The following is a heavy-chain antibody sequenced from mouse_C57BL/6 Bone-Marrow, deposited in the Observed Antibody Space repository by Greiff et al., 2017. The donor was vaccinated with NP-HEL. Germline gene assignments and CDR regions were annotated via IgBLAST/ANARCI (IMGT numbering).Heavy chain of an antibody. V-gene: IGHV1-4*01. CDR3: ASYGNYKNFDV. J-gene: IGHJ1*03. CDR1: GYTFTSYT. Sequence: VKLMESGAELARPGASVKMSCKASGYTFTSYTMHWVKQRPGQGLEWIGYINPSSGYTKYNQKFKDKATLTADKSSSTAYMQLSSLTSEDSAVYYCASYGNYKNFDVWGTGTTVTVSS. CDR2: INPSSGYT. D-gene: IGHD2-1*01.